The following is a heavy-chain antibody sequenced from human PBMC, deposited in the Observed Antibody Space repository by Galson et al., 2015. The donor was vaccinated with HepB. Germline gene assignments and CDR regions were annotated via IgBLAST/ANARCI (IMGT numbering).Heavy chain of an antibody. V-gene: IGHV1-69*13. Sequence: SVKVSCKASGYSFSNYAMHWVRQAPGQRLEWMGGIIPIFGTANYAQKFQGRVTITADESTSTGYMELSSLRSEDTAVYYCARGYGSGSFYYHYWGQGTLVIVSS. CDR2: IIPIFGTA. CDR3: ARGYGSGSFYYHY. CDR1: GYSFSNYA. J-gene: IGHJ4*02. D-gene: IGHD3-10*01.